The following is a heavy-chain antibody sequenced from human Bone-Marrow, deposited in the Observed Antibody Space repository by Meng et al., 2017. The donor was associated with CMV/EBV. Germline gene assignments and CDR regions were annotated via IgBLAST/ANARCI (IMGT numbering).Heavy chain of an antibody. CDR3: AREGTIFGAEPYNFDY. CDR2: IKQDGSEK. CDR1: GFTFSSYW. J-gene: IGHJ4*02. V-gene: IGHV3-7*01. Sequence: GGSLRLSCAASGFTFSSYWMSWVRQAPGKGLEWVANIKQDGSEKYYVDSVKGRFTISRDNAKNSLYLQMNSLRAEDTAVYYCAREGTIFGAEPYNFDYWGQGTLVTVSS. D-gene: IGHD3-3*01.